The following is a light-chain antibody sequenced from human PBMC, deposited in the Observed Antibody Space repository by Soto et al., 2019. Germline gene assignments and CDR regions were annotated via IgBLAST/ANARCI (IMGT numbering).Light chain of an antibody. Sequence: EIVLTQSPGTLSLSPGAGATLSCRASQSINSFLAWYQQRRGQAPRLLIHGASNRATGIPDRFSGSGSGTDFTLTISRLEPEDFAVYYCQQYGGSPRTFGQGTKVDIK. V-gene: IGKV3-20*01. CDR3: QQYGGSPRT. CDR2: GAS. CDR1: QSINSF. J-gene: IGKJ1*01.